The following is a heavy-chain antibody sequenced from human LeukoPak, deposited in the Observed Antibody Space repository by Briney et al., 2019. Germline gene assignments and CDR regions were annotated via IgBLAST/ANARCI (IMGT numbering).Heavy chain of an antibody. D-gene: IGHD4-17*01. J-gene: IGHJ4*02. Sequence: PGGSLRLSCAASGFTFSSYGMHWVRQAPGKGLEWVAVISYDGSNKYYADSVKGRFTIPRDNSKNTLYLQMNSLRAEDTAVYYCANQRDYGDYVPWGYWGQGTLVTVSS. CDR1: GFTFSSYG. CDR3: ANQRDYGDYVPWGY. CDR2: ISYDGSNK. V-gene: IGHV3-30*18.